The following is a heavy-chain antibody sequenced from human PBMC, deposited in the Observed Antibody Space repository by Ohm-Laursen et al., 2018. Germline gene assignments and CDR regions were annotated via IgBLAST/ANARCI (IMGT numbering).Heavy chain of an antibody. CDR3: ARRSHLRDPPY. CDR1: GGSFTDTNNH. J-gene: IGHJ4*02. Sequence: SDTLSLTCTVSGGSFTDTNNHWAWIRQPPGKGLDWIGSFYSPGTTVYNPSLTCRFAVSIDTSKNQFSLRVTSVSASDTAVYFCARRSHLRDPPYWGQGILVTVSS. CDR2: FYSPGTT. V-gene: IGHV4-39*01. D-gene: IGHD5-24*01.